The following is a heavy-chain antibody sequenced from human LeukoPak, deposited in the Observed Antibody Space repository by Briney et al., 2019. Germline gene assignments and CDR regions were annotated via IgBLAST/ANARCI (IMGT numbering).Heavy chain of an antibody. CDR2: ISAYNGNT. CDR3: ARRQYDFWSGYYGDYYYGMDV. CDR1: GYTFTSYG. J-gene: IGHJ6*02. V-gene: IGHV1-18*01. Sequence: ASVKVSCKASGYTFTSYGISWVRQAPGQGLEWMGWISAYNGNTNYAQKLQGRVTMTTDTSTSTAYMELRSLRSDDTAVYYCARRQYDFWSGYYGDYYYGMDVWGQGTTVTVSS. D-gene: IGHD3-3*01.